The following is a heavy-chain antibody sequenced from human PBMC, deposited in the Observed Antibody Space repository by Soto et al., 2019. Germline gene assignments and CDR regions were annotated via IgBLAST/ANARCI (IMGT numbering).Heavy chain of an antibody. Sequence: SLRLSCAASGFSFSDYWMSWVRQAPGKGPEWVANIKFDGSEKQYVDSVRGRFSISRDNFRNSLFLQMNSLRAGDTAIYYCVKDGGYCSSATCYSPRNHYFDSWGQGTLVTVSS. CDR3: VKDGGYCSSATCYSPRNHYFDS. CDR1: GFSFSDYW. CDR2: IKFDGSEK. V-gene: IGHV3-7*03. D-gene: IGHD2-2*01. J-gene: IGHJ4*02.